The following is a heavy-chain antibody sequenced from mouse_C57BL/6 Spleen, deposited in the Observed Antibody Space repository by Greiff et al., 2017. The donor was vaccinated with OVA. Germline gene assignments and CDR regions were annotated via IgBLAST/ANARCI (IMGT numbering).Heavy chain of an antibody. Sequence: GGGLVQPKGSLKLSCAASGFSFNTYAMNWVRQAPGKGLEWVARIRSKSNNYATYYADSVKDRFTISRDDSESMLYLQMNNLKTEDTAMYYCVGGITTVESDWYFDVWGTGTTVTVSS. V-gene: IGHV10-1*01. CDR3: VGGITTVESDWYFDV. D-gene: IGHD1-1*01. CDR1: GFSFNTYA. CDR2: IRSKSNNYAT. J-gene: IGHJ1*03.